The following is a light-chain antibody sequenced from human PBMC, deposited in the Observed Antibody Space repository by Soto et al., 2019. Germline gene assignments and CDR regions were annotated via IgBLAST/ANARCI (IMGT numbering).Light chain of an antibody. CDR1: NSDIGSYDL. V-gene: IGLV2-23*02. CDR3: CSHAGRSSPYV. CDR2: EVN. J-gene: IGLJ1*01. Sequence: QSVLTQPASVSGSPGQSITISCTGTNSDIGSYDLVSWYQQHPGKAPELMIYEVNKRPSGVSNRFSGSKSGNTASLTISGLRAEDEADYYCCSHAGRSSPYVFVPGTKVTVL.